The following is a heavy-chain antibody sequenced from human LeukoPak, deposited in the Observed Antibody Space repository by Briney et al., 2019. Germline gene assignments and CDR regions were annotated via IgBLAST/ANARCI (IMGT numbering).Heavy chain of an antibody. J-gene: IGHJ4*02. CDR3: ARLPGYSSSWFLDY. D-gene: IGHD6-13*01. CDR2: IYHSGST. V-gene: IGHV4-30-2*01. CDR1: GGSISSGGYY. Sequence: SETLSLTCTVSGGSISSGGYYWSWIRQPPGKGLEWIGYIYHSGSTYYNPSLKSRVTISVDRSKNQFSLKLSSVTAADTAVYYCARLPGYSSSWFLDYWGQGTLVTVSS.